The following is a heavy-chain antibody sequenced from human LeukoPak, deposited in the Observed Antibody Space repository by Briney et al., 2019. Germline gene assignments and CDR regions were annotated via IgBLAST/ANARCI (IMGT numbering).Heavy chain of an antibody. CDR2: IYYSGST. D-gene: IGHD3-9*01. CDR3: ARLGRDYDILTGYYHPPL. CDR1: GGSISSYY. Sequence: SETLSLTCTVSGGSISSYYWCWIRQPPGKGLEWIGYIYYSGSTNYNPSLKSRVTISVDTSKNQFSLKLSSVTAADTAVYYCARLGRDYDILTGYYHPPLWGQGTLVTVSS. V-gene: IGHV4-59*08. J-gene: IGHJ4*02.